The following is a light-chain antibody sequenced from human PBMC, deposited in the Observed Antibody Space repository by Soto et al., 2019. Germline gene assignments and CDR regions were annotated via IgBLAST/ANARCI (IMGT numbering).Light chain of an antibody. J-gene: IGKJ1*01. CDR2: GAS. V-gene: IGKV3-20*01. CDR3: QQYGSSPTWT. CDR1: QSVSSSY. Sequence: EIVLTQSPGTLSLSPGERATLSCRASQSVSSSYLAWYQQKPGQAPRLLIYGASSRATGIPDRFSGSVSGTDFTFTISRLEPEGFAVYYCQQYGSSPTWTFGQGNNVEI.